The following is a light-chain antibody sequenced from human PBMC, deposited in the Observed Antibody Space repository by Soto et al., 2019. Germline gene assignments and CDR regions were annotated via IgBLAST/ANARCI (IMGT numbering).Light chain of an antibody. CDR3: AAWDDSLNGWV. CDR1: SSNIGSNT. Sequence: QLVLTQAPSASGTPGQRVTISCSGSSSNIGSNTVNWYLQLPGTAPKLLISTNNQRPSGVPDRFSGSKSGTSASLAISGLQSDYEANYYCAAWDDSLNGWVFGGGTKLAVL. CDR2: TNN. V-gene: IGLV1-44*01. J-gene: IGLJ3*02.